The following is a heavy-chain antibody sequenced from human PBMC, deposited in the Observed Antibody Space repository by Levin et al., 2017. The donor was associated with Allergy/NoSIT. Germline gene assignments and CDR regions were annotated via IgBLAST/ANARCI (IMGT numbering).Heavy chain of an antibody. D-gene: IGHD1-14*01. Sequence: GESLKISCVVSGFTVSNNYMSWVRQAPGKGLEWVSLIYSGGSTYYADSVKGRLTISRDNSKNTVYLQMNSLRAEDTAVYYCARLDLITGIDYWGQGTLVTVSS. J-gene: IGHJ4*02. CDR2: IYSGGST. CDR1: GFTVSNNY. V-gene: IGHV3-66*02. CDR3: ARLDLITGIDY.